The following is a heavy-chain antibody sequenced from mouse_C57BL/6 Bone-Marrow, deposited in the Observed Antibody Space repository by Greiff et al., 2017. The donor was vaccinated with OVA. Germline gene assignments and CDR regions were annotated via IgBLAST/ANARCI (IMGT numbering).Heavy chain of an antibody. D-gene: IGHD1-1*01. CDR2: IYPGDGDT. Sequence: QVQLQQSGPELVKPGASVKISCKASGYAFSSSWMNWVKQRPGKGLEWIGRIYPGDGDTNDNGKFKGKATLTAEKSSSTAYMQLSSLTSEDSAVYFCARGPHYYVSSYDYWGQGTTLTVSS. CDR1: GYAFSSSW. J-gene: IGHJ2*01. CDR3: ARGPHYYVSSYDY. V-gene: IGHV1-82*01.